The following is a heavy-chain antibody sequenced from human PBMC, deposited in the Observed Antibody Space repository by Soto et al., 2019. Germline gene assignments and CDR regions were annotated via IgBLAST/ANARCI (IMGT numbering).Heavy chain of an antibody. Sequence: SETLSLTCAVSGFSITSGDYWGWLRQPPGKGLEWIGSIFQSGSAYYNPSLKSRVTISVDTSKNQFSLKLNSVTAADTALYYCARDWDSSGLFDPWGQGALVTVSS. J-gene: IGHJ5*02. D-gene: IGHD3-10*01. CDR1: GFSITSGDY. CDR3: ARDWDSSGLFDP. V-gene: IGHV4-38-2*02. CDR2: IFQSGSA.